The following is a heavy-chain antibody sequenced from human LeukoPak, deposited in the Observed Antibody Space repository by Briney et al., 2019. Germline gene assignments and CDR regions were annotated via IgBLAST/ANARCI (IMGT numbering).Heavy chain of an antibody. J-gene: IGHJ3*02. V-gene: IGHV4-59*08. CDR3: ARSAIDAFDI. Sequence: SQTLSLTCTVSGGSISSYYWSWIRQPPGKGLECIGYIYNSGSTNYNPSLKSRVSISVDTSKNQFSLKLRSVTAADTAVYYCARSAIDAFDIWGQGTMVTVSS. D-gene: IGHD6-25*01. CDR1: GGSISSYY. CDR2: IYNSGST.